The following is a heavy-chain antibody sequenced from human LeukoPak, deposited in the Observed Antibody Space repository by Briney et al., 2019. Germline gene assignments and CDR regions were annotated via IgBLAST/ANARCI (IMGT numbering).Heavy chain of an antibody. CDR2: IDYSGTT. D-gene: IGHD3-22*01. Sequence: SETLSLTCTVSGGSISTYYWSWIRQPPGKGLQWIGYIDYSGTTNYNPSLKSRVTISVDTSKNQFSLKLSSVTAADTAVYYCARDGYYDSSGYRNWFDLWGQGTLVTVSS. V-gene: IGHV4-59*01. CDR3: ARDGYYDSSGYRNWFDL. J-gene: IGHJ5*02. CDR1: GGSISTYY.